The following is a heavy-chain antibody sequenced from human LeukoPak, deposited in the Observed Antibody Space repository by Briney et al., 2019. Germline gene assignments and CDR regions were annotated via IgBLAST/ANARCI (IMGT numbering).Heavy chain of an antibody. CDR2: IYYSGST. D-gene: IGHD6-6*01. Sequence: SETLSLTCTVSGGSISSYYWSWIRQPPGKGLEWIGYIYYSGSTNYNPSLKSRVTISVDTSKNQFSLKLGSVTAADTAVYYCAREVAAPYRGGAFDIWGQGTMVTVSS. J-gene: IGHJ3*02. V-gene: IGHV4-59*01. CDR3: AREVAAPYRGGAFDI. CDR1: GGSISSYY.